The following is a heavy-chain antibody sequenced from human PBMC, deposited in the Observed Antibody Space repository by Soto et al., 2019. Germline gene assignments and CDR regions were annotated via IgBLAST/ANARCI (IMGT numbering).Heavy chain of an antibody. CDR3: TRRIAVAGTYYFDY. Sequence: LLVESGGGIVQPGGSLRLSCVASGFTFSHAWMDWVRQAPGKGLEWVGRIKSISDGETTNYAASVAGRFTISRDDSKITLFLHVNSLKTEDTGVYYCTRRIAVAGTYYFDYWGQGTLVNVSA. CDR1: GFTFSHAW. D-gene: IGHD6-19*01. J-gene: IGHJ4*02. CDR2: IKSISDGETT. V-gene: IGHV3-15*07.